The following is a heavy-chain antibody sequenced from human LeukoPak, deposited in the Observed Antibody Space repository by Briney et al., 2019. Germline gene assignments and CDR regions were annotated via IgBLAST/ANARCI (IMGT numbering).Heavy chain of an antibody. D-gene: IGHD2-2*01. V-gene: IGHV3-21*01. CDR2: ISSSSSYI. CDR3: ARDVYCSSTSCYEFDY. Sequence: GGSLRLPCAASGFTFSSYSMNWVRQAPGKGLEWVSSISSSSSYIYYADSVKGRFTISRDNAKNSPYLQMNSLRAEDTAVYYCARDVYCSSTSCYEFDYWGQGTLVTVSS. CDR1: GFTFSSYS. J-gene: IGHJ4*02.